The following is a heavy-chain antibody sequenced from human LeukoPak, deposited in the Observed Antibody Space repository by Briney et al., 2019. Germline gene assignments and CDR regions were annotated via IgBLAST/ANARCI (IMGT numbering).Heavy chain of an antibody. CDR3: ARVRARIPL. CDR1: GFTVSSNY. Sequence: PGGSLRLSCAASGFTVSSNYMSWVRHAPAKGLEWVSVIYSGGSTYYADSVKGRFTISSDNSKNTLYLQMNSLRAAATAAYYCARVRARIPLWGQGTLVTVSS. D-gene: IGHD5-18*01. V-gene: IGHV3-53*01. CDR2: IYSGGST. J-gene: IGHJ4*02.